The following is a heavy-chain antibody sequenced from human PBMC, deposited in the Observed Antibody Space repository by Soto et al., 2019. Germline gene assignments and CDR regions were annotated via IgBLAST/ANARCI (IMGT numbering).Heavy chain of an antibody. CDR2: ISGSGGST. Sequence: GGSLRLSCAASGFTFSSYAMSWVRQAPGKGLEWVSAISGSGGSTYYADSVKGRFTISRDNSKNTLYLQMNSLRAEDTAVYYCAIEPWYSSSWTGGFDYWGQGTLVTVSS. J-gene: IGHJ4*02. D-gene: IGHD6-13*01. V-gene: IGHV3-23*01. CDR3: AIEPWYSSSWTGGFDY. CDR1: GFTFSSYA.